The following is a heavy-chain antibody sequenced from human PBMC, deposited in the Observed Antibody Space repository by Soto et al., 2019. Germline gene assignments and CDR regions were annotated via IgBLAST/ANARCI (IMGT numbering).Heavy chain of an antibody. D-gene: IGHD3-3*01. Sequence: TGESLKISCKGSGCSFTSYWIGWVRQMPGKGLEWMGIIYPGDSDTRYSPSFQGQVTISADKSISTAYLQWSSLKASDTAMYYCARSPQLRFLESPYYYYGMDVCGQGTTVTVSS. CDR2: IYPGDSDT. J-gene: IGHJ6*02. V-gene: IGHV5-51*01. CDR3: ARSPQLRFLESPYYYYGMDV. CDR1: GCSFTSYW.